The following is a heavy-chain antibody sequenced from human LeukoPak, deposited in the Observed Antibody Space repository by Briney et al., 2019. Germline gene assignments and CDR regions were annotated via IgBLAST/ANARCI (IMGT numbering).Heavy chain of an antibody. Sequence: SETLSLTCTVSGGSISSYYWSWIRQPPGKGLEWNGYIYYSGSTNYNPSLKSRVTISVDTSKNQFSLKLSSVTAADTAVYYCARVRSSSWYGEFDYWGQGTLVTVSS. D-gene: IGHD6-13*01. CDR3: ARVRSSSWYGEFDY. J-gene: IGHJ4*02. CDR1: GGSISSYY. V-gene: IGHV4-59*08. CDR2: IYYSGST.